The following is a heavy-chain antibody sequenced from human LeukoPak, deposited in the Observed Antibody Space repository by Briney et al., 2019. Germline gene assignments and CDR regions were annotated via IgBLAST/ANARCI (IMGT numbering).Heavy chain of an antibody. CDR3: ARALRYSSGWYVGY. V-gene: IGHV1-2*02. Sequence: VASVKVSCKASGYTFTGYYMHWVRQAPGQGLEWMGWINPNSGGTNYAQKFQGRVTMTRDTSISTAYMELSRLRSDDTAVYYCARALRYSSGWYVGYWGQGTLVTVSS. CDR2: INPNSGGT. D-gene: IGHD6-19*01. J-gene: IGHJ4*02. CDR1: GYTFTGYY.